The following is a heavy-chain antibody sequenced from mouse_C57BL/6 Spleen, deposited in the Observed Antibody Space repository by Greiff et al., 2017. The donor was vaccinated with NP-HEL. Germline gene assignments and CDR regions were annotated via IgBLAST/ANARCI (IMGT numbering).Heavy chain of an antibody. CDR1: GFTFSDYG. Sequence: EVKLVESGGGLVKPGGSLKLSCAASGFTFSDYGMHWVRQAPEQGLEWVAYISSGSSTIYYADTVKGRFTISRDNAKNTLFLQMTSLRSEDTAMYYCARPGYGNYAYAMDYWGQGTSVTVSS. CDR2: ISSGSSTI. CDR3: ARPGYGNYAYAMDY. V-gene: IGHV5-17*01. D-gene: IGHD2-10*02. J-gene: IGHJ4*01.